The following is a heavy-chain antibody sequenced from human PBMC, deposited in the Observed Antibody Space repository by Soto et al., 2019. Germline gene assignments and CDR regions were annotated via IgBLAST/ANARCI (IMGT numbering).Heavy chain of an antibody. D-gene: IGHD5-12*01. CDR1: GFTFSSYA. V-gene: IGHV3-23*01. Sequence: GGSLRLSCAASGFTFSSYAMSWVRQAPGKGLEWVSAISGSGGSTYYADSVKGRFTISRDNSKNTLYLQMNSLRAEDTAVYYCAKSGGGYSGYDGDYYYYMDVWGKGTTVTVSS. CDR2: ISGSGGST. CDR3: AKSGGGYSGYDGDYYYYMDV. J-gene: IGHJ6*03.